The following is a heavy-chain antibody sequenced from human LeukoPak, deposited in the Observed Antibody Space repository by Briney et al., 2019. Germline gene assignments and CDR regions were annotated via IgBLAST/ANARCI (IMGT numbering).Heavy chain of an antibody. CDR3: ARVDGSCSGGSCPSGNWFDP. Sequence: SETLSLTCTVSRGSVSSGIYYWSWIRQPAGKGLEWIGRFHTRGSTNYNPSLKSRVIIAVDTSKNQFSLKLNSVTAADTAVYYCARVDGSCSGGSCPSGNWFDPWGQGTLVTVSS. V-gene: IGHV4-61*02. J-gene: IGHJ5*02. CDR2: FHTRGST. D-gene: IGHD2-15*01. CDR1: RGSVSSGIYY.